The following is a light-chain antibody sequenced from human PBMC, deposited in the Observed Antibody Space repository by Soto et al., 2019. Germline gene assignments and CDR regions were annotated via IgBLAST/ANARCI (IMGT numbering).Light chain of an antibody. V-gene: IGKV3D-20*02. J-gene: IGKJ5*01. Sequence: EIVLTQSPGTLSLSPGERATLSCRASQSVSSSYLAWYQQKPGQAPRLLIYGASSRATGIPDRFTGSGSGTDFSLTISRLEPEDFAVYYCQQRSNWPPWTFGQGTRLEIK. CDR2: GAS. CDR3: QQRSNWPPWT. CDR1: QSVSSSY.